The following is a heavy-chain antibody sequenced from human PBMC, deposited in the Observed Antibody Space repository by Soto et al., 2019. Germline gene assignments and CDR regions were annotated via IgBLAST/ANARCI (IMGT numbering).Heavy chain of an antibody. V-gene: IGHV1-18*01. J-gene: IGHJ4*02. CDR2: ISAYNGNT. D-gene: IGHD6-13*01. CDR3: ARDLRGGSSWGYFDY. Sequence: QVQLVQSGAEVKKPGASVKVSCKASGYTFTSYGISWVRQAPGQGLEWMGWISAYNGNTNYAQKLQGRVTMTTDTSTSTADMELRSLRSDDTAVYYCARDLRGGSSWGYFDYWGQGTLVTVSS. CDR1: GYTFTSYG.